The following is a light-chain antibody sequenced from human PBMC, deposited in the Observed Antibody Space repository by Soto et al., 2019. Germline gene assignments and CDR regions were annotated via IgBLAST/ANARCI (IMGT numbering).Light chain of an antibody. CDR2: DVS. CDR1: SSDVGGYNY. CDR3: SSYASSSTYV. Sequence: QSVLTQPASVSGSPGQSITMSCTGTSSDVGGYNYVSWYQQHPGKAPKLMISDVSNRPSGVSNRFSGSKSGNTASLTISGLQADDEADHYCSSYASSSTYVFGTGTRSPT. V-gene: IGLV2-14*01. J-gene: IGLJ1*01.